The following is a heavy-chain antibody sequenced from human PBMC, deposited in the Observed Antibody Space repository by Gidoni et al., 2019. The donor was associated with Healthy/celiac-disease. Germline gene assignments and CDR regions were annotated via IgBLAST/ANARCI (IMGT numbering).Heavy chain of an antibody. Sequence: GRSLRLSCAASGFTFSSYAMHWVRQAPGKGLEWVAVISYDGSNKYYADSVKGRFTISRDNSKNTLYLQMNSLRAEDTAVYYCASWDLVVVAATLSGYWGQGTLVTVSS. J-gene: IGHJ4*02. V-gene: IGHV3-30-3*01. CDR3: ASWDLVVVAATLSGY. CDR2: ISYDGSNK. CDR1: GFTFSSYA. D-gene: IGHD2-15*01.